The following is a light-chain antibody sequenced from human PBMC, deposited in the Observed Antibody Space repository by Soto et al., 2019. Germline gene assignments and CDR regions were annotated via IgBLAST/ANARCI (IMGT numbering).Light chain of an antibody. J-gene: IGLJ3*02. CDR3: QSYDSSLNAYV. Sequence: QAVVTQPPSVSGAPGQRVTISCTGSSSNIGAGYDVHWYQQLPGTAPKLLIYGNSNRPSGVPDRFSGSKSGTSASLAITGLQAEDEADYYCQSYDSSLNAYVFGGGTKLTVL. V-gene: IGLV1-40*01. CDR2: GNS. CDR1: SSNIGAGYD.